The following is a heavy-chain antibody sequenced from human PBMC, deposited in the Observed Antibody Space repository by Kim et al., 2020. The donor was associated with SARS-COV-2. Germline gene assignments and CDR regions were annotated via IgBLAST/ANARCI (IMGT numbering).Heavy chain of an antibody. CDR1: GFTFGDYA. CDR2: IRSKAYGGTT. Sequence: GGSLRLSCTASGFTFGDYAMSWFRQAPGKGLEWVGFIRSKAYGGTTEYAASVKGRFTISRDDSKSIAYLQMNSLKTEDTAVYYCTRDRIVVVVAAPGPAYYYYGMDVWGQGTTVTVSS. D-gene: IGHD2-15*01. J-gene: IGHJ6*02. CDR3: TRDRIVVVVAAPGPAYYYYGMDV. V-gene: IGHV3-49*03.